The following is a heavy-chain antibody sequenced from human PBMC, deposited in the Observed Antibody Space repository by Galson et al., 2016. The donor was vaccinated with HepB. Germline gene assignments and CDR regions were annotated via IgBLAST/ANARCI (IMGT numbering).Heavy chain of an antibody. CDR3: AKGSQGYCTNGVCSMTD. Sequence: SLRLSCAASGFTFSRSAMHWVRQAPGKGLEWVAVISFDGSYEYYADSVKGRFTISKDNSKNSLYLQMNSLRPEDTAIYFCAKGSQGYCTNGVCSMTDWGQGALVTVSS. D-gene: IGHD2-8*01. V-gene: IGHV3-30*18. CDR2: ISFDGSYE. CDR1: GFTFSRSA. J-gene: IGHJ4*02.